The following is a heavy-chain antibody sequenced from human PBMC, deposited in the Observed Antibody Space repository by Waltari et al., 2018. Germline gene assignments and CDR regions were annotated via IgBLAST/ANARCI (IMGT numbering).Heavy chain of an antibody. CDR2: IGGSSGTT. D-gene: IGHD1-7*01. CDR3: AKNKGFNWNYVLDY. Sequence: QLLESGVGLVQPGGSLSLSCEASGFNFNTFAMRWVRQAPGKGLEWVSAIGGSSGTTFYIGSVKGRYTISRENSKNTLYLQMNSLRAEDTAVYYCAKNKGFNWNYVLDYWGQGTLVTVSS. V-gene: IGHV3-23*01. CDR1: GFNFNTFA. J-gene: IGHJ4*02.